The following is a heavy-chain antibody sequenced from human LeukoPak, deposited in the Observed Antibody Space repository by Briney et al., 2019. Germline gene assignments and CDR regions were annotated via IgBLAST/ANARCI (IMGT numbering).Heavy chain of an antibody. CDR1: GFTFSSYS. J-gene: IGHJ3*01. Sequence: GGSLRLSCAASGFTFSSYSMNWVRQAPGKGLEWVSSISSSSSYIYYADSVKGRFTISRDNAKNSLYLQMISLGPDDTAVYYCARDGVVDGGYASGGFDLWGLGTLVTVSS. D-gene: IGHD5-12*01. CDR2: ISSSSSYI. CDR3: ARDGVVDGGYASGGFDL. V-gene: IGHV3-21*01.